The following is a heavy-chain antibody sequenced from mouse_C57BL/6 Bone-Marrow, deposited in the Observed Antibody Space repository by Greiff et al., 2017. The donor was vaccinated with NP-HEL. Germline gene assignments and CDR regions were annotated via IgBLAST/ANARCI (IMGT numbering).Heavy chain of an antibody. D-gene: IGHD1-1*01. Sequence: QVQLQQPGAELVKPGASVKLSCKASGYTFTSYWMQWVKQRPGQGLEWIGEIDPSDSYTHYNQKFKGKATLTVDTSSSTAYMQLSSLTSEDSAVYYCARDDYGTKSYWYFDVWGTGTTVTVSS. J-gene: IGHJ1*03. CDR3: ARDDYGTKSYWYFDV. CDR2: IDPSDSYT. V-gene: IGHV1-50*01. CDR1: GYTFTSYW.